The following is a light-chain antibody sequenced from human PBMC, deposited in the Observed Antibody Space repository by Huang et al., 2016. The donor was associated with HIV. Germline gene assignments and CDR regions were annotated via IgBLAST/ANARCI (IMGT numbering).Light chain of an antibody. V-gene: IGKV3-20*01. J-gene: IGKJ1*01. CDR1: ESVSSTY. Sequence: EIVLTQSPGTLSLSPGEGATVSCRANESVSSTYLAWYRQSGGQAPRLLIYGASNRATGIPDRFSGSGSGTDFTLTISRLEPEDFAVYYCQQYGTSPWTFGQGTKVEIK. CDR2: GAS. CDR3: QQYGTSPWT.